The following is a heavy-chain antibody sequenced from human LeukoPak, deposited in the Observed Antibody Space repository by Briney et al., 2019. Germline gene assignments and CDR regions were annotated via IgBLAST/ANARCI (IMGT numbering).Heavy chain of an antibody. J-gene: IGHJ4*02. Sequence: GGSLRLSCAASGFTFSSYSMNWVRQAPGKGLEWVSYISSGSSTIYYADSVKGRFTISRDNAKNSLYLQMNSLRAEDTAVYYCARDRGYCSGGSCFGYLGYWGQGTLVTVSS. V-gene: IGHV3-48*04. D-gene: IGHD2-15*01. CDR1: GFTFSSYS. CDR2: ISSGSSTI. CDR3: ARDRGYCSGGSCFGYLGY.